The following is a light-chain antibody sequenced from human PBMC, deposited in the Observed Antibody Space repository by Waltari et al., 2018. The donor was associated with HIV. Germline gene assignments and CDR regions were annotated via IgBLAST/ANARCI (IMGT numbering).Light chain of an antibody. V-gene: IGLV1-44*01. CDR2: ENS. Sequence: QSALTQEAPASGTVRQQVTLSCTGNNNNIGSYAVAWYQQISHGAPKTVMFENSLTSGVPDRFAASKSGTTASLTISGLQPEDEATYYCSTWDYSLSSLVFGGG. CDR1: NNNIGSYA. J-gene: IGLJ2*01. CDR3: STWDYSLSSLV.